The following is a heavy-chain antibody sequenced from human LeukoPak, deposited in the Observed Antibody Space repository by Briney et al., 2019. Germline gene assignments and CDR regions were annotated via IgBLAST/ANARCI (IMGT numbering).Heavy chain of an antibody. CDR3: ARGYRSAFDI. CDR1: GFTFSSYE. CDR2: ISSSGSTI. D-gene: IGHD3-16*02. V-gene: IGHV3-48*03. Sequence: GGSLRLSCAASGFTFSSYEMNWVRQAPGKGLEWVSYISSSGSTIYYADSVKGRFTISRDNAKNSLYLQMNSLRAEDTAVYYCARGYRSAFDIWGQGTMVTVSS. J-gene: IGHJ3*02.